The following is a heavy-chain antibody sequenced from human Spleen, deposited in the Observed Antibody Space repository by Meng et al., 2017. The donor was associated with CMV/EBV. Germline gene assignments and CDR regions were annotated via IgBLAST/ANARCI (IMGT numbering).Heavy chain of an antibody. V-gene: IGHV3-21*04. J-gene: IGHJ4*02. CDR1: GFPSSSFT. Sequence: GESLKISCVASGFPSSSFTMNWVRRAPGKGLEWVSSISINSDYIYYADSVKGRFTVSRDNAKNSVYLQMSSLTAEDTAVYFCARRVPAYYFDYWGQGTLVTVSS. CDR3: ARRVPAYYFDY. CDR2: ISINSDYI.